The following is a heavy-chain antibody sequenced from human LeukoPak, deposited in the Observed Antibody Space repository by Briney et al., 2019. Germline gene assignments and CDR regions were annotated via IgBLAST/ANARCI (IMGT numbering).Heavy chain of an antibody. CDR1: GGTFSSYA. CDR3: ARPSRGAVARSSLNYYYYMDV. J-gene: IGHJ6*03. Sequence: ASVKVSCKASGGTFSSYAISWVRQAPRQGLEWMGGIIPIFGTANYAQKFQGRVTITADESTSTAYMELSSLRSEDTAVYYCARPSRGAVARSSLNYYYYMDVWGKGTTVTVSS. CDR2: IIPIFGTA. V-gene: IGHV1-69*13. D-gene: IGHD2-15*01.